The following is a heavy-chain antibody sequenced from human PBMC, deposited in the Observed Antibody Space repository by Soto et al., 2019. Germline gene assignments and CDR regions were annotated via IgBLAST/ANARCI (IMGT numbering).Heavy chain of an antibody. CDR3: ARGLEPSPYYYYGMDV. CDR2: TYYRSKWYN. Sequence: SQTLSLTCAISGDSVSSNSAAWNWIRPSPSRGLEWLGRTYYRSKWYNDYAVSVKSRITINPDTSKNQFSLQLNSVTPEDTAVYYCARGLEPSPYYYYGMDVWGQGTTVTAP. CDR1: GDSVSSNSAA. J-gene: IGHJ6*02. V-gene: IGHV6-1*01. D-gene: IGHD1-1*01.